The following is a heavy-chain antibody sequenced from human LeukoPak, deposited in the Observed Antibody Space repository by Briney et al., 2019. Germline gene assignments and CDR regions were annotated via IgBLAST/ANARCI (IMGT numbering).Heavy chain of an antibody. Sequence: SETLSLTCAVYGGSFSGYYWSWIRQPPGKGLEWIGEINHSGSTNYNPSLKSRVTISVDTSKNQFSLKLSSVTAADTAVYYCARRYIVVVVAATTNWFDPWGQGTLVTVSS. CDR3: ARRYIVVVVAATTNWFDP. CDR1: GGSFSGYY. J-gene: IGHJ5*02. V-gene: IGHV4-34*01. D-gene: IGHD2-15*01. CDR2: INHSGST.